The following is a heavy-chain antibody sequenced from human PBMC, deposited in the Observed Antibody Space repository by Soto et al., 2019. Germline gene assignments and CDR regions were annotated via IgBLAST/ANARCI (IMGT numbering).Heavy chain of an antibody. CDR3: AKDTGFGGLSYFDY. Sequence: GGSLRLSCAASGFTFSSYGMHWVRQAPGKGLEWVAVISYDGSNKYYADSVKGRFTISRDNSKNTLYLQMNSLRAEDTAVYYCAKDTGFGGLSYFDYWGQGTLVTVSS. V-gene: IGHV3-30*18. J-gene: IGHJ4*02. CDR2: ISYDGSNK. D-gene: IGHD3-10*01. CDR1: GFTFSSYG.